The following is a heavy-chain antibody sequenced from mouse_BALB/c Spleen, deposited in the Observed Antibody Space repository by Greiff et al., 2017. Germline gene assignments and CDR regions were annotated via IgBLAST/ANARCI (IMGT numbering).Heavy chain of an antibody. CDR1: GYTFTSYW. Sequence: QVQLQQSGAELAKPGASVKMSCKASGYTFTSYWMHWVKQRPGQGLEWIGYINPSTGYTEYNQKFKDKATLTADKSSSTAYMQLSSLTSEDSAVYYCARRITVFDYWGQGTTLTVSS. V-gene: IGHV1-7*01. CDR2: INPSTGYT. J-gene: IGHJ2*01. CDR3: ARRITVFDY. D-gene: IGHD2-4*01.